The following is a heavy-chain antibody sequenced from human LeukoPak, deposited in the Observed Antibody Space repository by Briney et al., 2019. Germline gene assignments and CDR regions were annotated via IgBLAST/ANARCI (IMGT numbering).Heavy chain of an antibody. J-gene: IGHJ4*02. CDR2: IHYSGST. V-gene: IGHV4-30-4*08. Sequence: SQTLSLTCTVSGGSVSGGDYYWSWIRQPPGKGLEWIGYIHYSGSTYYSPSLKSRVTISIDTSKNQFSLQLSSVTAAATAVYYCARDVTTANFDSWGQGTLVTVSS. D-gene: IGHD4-11*01. CDR1: GGSVSGGDYY. CDR3: ARDVTTANFDS.